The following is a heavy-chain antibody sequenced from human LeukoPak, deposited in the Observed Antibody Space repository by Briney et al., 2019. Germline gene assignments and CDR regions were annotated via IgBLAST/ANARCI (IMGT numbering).Heavy chain of an antibody. CDR1: GGSFSGYY. Sequence: PSETLSLTCAVYGGSFSGYYWSWIRQPPGKGLEWIGEINHSGSTNYNPSLKSRVTISVDTSKNQFSLKLSSVTAADTAVYYCARGFLGDYGDSSRFDYWGQGTLVTVSS. J-gene: IGHJ4*02. CDR3: ARGFLGDYGDSSRFDY. CDR2: INHSGST. V-gene: IGHV4-34*01. D-gene: IGHD4-17*01.